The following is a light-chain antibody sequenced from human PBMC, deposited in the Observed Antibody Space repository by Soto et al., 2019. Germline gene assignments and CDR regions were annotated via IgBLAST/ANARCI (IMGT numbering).Light chain of an antibody. J-gene: IGKJ1*01. Sequence: ETVMTQSPPTLPLSPGERAIVYCSASQSIGTYLAWYQQKRGQSPRLLIYDASTRATGIPARFSGSGSGTEFTLTINSLQSDDFAIYYCQQYTDWPRTFGQGTKVDIK. CDR2: DAS. CDR3: QQYTDWPRT. CDR1: QSIGTY. V-gene: IGKV3-15*01.